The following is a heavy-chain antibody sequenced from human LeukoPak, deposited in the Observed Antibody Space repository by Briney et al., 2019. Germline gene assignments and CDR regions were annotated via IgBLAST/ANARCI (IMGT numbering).Heavy chain of an antibody. CDR1: GFTFSTYG. Sequence: PGGSLRLSCAASGFTFSTYGMTWVRQASGKGLEWVSAISGSGGSTYYADSVKGRFTISRDNSKNTLYLQMNSLRAEDTALYYCAKTGGIAAAHWGQGTLVTVSS. V-gene: IGHV3-23*01. D-gene: IGHD6-13*01. J-gene: IGHJ4*02. CDR2: ISGSGGST. CDR3: AKTGGIAAAH.